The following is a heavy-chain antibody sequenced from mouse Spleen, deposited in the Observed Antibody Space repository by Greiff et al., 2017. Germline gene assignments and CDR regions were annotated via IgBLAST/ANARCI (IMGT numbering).Heavy chain of an antibody. V-gene: IGHV5-17*01. CDR3: ARGIYYYGSSYGDWYFDV. CDR1: GFTFSDYG. J-gene: IGHJ1*01. Sequence: EVQLVESGGGLVKPGGSLKLSCAASGFTFSDYGMHWVRQAPEKGLEWVAYISSGSSTIYYADTVKGRFTISRDNAKNTLFLQMTSLRSEDTAMYYCARGIYYYGSSYGDWYFDVWGAGTTVTVSS. D-gene: IGHD1-1*01. CDR2: ISSGSSTI.